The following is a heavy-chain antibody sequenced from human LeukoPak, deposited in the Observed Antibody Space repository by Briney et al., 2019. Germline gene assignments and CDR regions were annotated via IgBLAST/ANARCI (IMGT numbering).Heavy chain of an antibody. V-gene: IGHV3-7*01. CDR2: IKQDGSEK. CDR1: GFTFSSYW. Sequence: GGSLRLSCAASGFTFSSYWMNWVRQAPGKGLEWVANIKQDGSEKYYVDSVKGRFTISRDNAKNSLYLQMNSLRAEDTTVYYCARRKMAQCSYAYRYSDGWSEGSLVTV. CDR3: ARRKMAQCSYAYRYSDG. D-gene: IGHD2-2*01. J-gene: IGHJ4*02.